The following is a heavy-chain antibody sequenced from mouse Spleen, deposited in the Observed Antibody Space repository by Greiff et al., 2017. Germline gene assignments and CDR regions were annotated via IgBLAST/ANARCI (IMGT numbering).Heavy chain of an antibody. Sequence: EVMLVESGGGLVKPGGSLKLSCAASGFTFSSYAMSWVRQTPEKRLEWVATISSGGSYTYYPDSVKGRFTISRDNAKNTLYLQMSSLRSEDTAMYYCARQRTAYFDYWGQGTTLTVSS. CDR2: ISSGGSYT. CDR3: ARQRTAYFDY. V-gene: IGHV5-9-1*01. CDR1: GFTFSSYA. D-gene: IGHD1-2*01. J-gene: IGHJ2*01.